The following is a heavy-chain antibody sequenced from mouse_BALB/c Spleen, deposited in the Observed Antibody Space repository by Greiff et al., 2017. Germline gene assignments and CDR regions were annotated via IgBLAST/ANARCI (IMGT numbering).Heavy chain of an antibody. CDR1: GYSFTSYW. D-gene: IGHD1-1*01. V-gene: IGHV1-5*01. CDR3: TRVGITTVGGFDY. J-gene: IGHJ2*01. CDR2: IYPGNSDT. Sequence: EVMLVESGTVLARPGASVKMSCKASGYSFTSYWMHWVKQRPGQGLEWIGAIYPGNSDTSYNQKFKGKAKLTAVTSASTAYMELSSLTNEDSAVYYCTRVGITTVGGFDYWGQGTTLTVSS.